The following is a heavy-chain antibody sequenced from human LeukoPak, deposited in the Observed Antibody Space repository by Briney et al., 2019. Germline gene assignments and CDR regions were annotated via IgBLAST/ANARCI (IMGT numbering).Heavy chain of an antibody. CDR3: ASSLLGATSPGFDY. D-gene: IGHD1-26*01. V-gene: IGHV4-39*01. CDR1: GGSISSSSYY. CDR2: IYYSGST. Sequence: SETLSLTCTVSGGSISSSSYYWGWIRQPPGKGLEWIGSIYYSGSTYYNPSLKSRVTTSVDTSKNQFSLKLSSVTAADTAVYYCASSLLGATSPGFDYWGQGALVTVPS. J-gene: IGHJ4*02.